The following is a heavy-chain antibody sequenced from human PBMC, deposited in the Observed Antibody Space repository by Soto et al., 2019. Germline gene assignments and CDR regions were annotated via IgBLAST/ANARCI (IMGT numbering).Heavy chain of an antibody. Sequence: ECLNSSCKGAGDSCTSYWIDWVGQMPGKGLEWMGITYPGDSDTRYSPSFQGQVTISADKSISTAYLQWSSLKASDTAMYYCALGVDNYYYGMDVWVQGTKFTVSS. J-gene: IGHJ6*02. V-gene: IGHV5-51*01. D-gene: IGHD3-3*01. CDR1: GDSCTSYW. CDR3: ALGVDNYYYGMDV. CDR2: TYPGDSDT.